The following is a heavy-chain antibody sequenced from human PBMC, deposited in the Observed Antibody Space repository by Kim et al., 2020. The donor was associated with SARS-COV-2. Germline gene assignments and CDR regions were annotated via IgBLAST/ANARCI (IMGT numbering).Heavy chain of an antibody. Sequence: SETLSLTCAVSGGSISSSNWWSWVRQPPGKGLEWIGEIYHSGSTNYNPSLKSRVTISVDKSKNQFSLKLSSVTAADTAVYYCARDLKVRGVTKDEYYYYYYGMDVWGQGTTVTVSS. CDR1: GGSISSSNW. CDR2: IYHSGST. D-gene: IGHD3-3*01. J-gene: IGHJ6*02. CDR3: ARDLKVRGVTKDEYYYYYYGMDV. V-gene: IGHV4-4*02.